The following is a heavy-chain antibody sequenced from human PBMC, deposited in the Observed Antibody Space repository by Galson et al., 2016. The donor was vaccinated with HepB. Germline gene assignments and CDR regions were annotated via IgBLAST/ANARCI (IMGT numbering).Heavy chain of an antibody. CDR3: ARDHQWLTQTGTYYYGLDV. D-gene: IGHD6-19*01. V-gene: IGHV4-61*01. J-gene: IGHJ6*02. CDR1: GGSVRSGSYY. CDR2: ILHSGST. Sequence: SETLSLTCIVSGGSVRSGSYYWSWVRQPPGRGLEWIGFILHSGSTTYNPSLKSRVAISVDMSQNQFSLMLSSVTAADTAVYYCARDHQWLTQTGTYYYGLDVWGQGTTVTVSS.